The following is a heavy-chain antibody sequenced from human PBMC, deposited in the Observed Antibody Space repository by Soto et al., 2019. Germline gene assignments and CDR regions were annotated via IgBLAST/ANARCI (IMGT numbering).Heavy chain of an antibody. D-gene: IGHD5-18*01. Sequence: GGSLRLSCAASGFTFSDYYMSWIRQAPGKGLERVSYISSSSSYTNYADSVKGRFTISRDNAKNSLYLQMNSLRAEDTAVYYCVRSGIQLWPHVGYWGQGTLVTVSS. V-gene: IGHV3-11*03. CDR2: ISSSSSYT. J-gene: IGHJ4*02. CDR1: GFTFSDYY. CDR3: VRSGIQLWPHVGY.